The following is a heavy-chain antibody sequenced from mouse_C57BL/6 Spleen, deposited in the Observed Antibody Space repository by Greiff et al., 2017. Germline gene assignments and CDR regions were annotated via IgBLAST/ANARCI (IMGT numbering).Heavy chain of an antibody. V-gene: IGHV1-59*01. D-gene: IGHD1-1*01. Sequence: VQLQQPGAELVRPGTSVKLSCKASGYTFTSYWMHWVKQRPGQGLAWIGVIDPSDSYTNYNQKFKGKATLTVDTSSSTAYMQLSSLTSEDSAVYYCARGYYYGSSYCAMDYWGQGTSVTVSS. CDR3: ARGYYYGSSYCAMDY. CDR1: GYTFTSYW. CDR2: IDPSDSYT. J-gene: IGHJ4*01.